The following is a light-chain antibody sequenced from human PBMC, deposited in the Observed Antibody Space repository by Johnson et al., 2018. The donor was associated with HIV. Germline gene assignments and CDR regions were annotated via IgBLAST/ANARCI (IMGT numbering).Light chain of an antibody. V-gene: IGLV1-51*01. J-gene: IGLJ1*01. CDR2: DNN. Sequence: QSVLTQPPSVSAAPGQKVTISCSGSSSNIGNNYVSCYQQLPGTAPKLLIYDNNKRPSGIPDRFSGSKSGTSATLGITGLQTGDEADYYCGTWDSGLGAVYVFGPGTKVTVL. CDR3: GTWDSGLGAVYV. CDR1: SSNIGNNY.